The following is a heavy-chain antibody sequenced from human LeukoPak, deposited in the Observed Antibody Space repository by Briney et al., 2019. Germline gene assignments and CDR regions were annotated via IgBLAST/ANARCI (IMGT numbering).Heavy chain of an antibody. CDR1: GGSISSSNYY. V-gene: IGHV4-39*07. CDR2: IYYSGST. Sequence: SETLSLTCTVSGGSISSSNYYWGWIRQSPGKGLEWIGSIYYSGSTYYNPSLKSRVTISVDTSKNQFSLKLSSVTAADTAVYYCARDRLDYDFWSGPLWGQGTLVTVSS. CDR3: ARDRLDYDFWSGPL. D-gene: IGHD3-3*01. J-gene: IGHJ4*02.